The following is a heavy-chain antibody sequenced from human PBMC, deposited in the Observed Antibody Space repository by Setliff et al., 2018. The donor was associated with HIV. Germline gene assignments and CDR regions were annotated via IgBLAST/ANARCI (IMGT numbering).Heavy chain of an antibody. J-gene: IGHJ3*02. V-gene: IGHV4-31*03. CDR2: IYYSGST. CDR3: ARHSITLVVGVPERDDAFDI. CDR1: GGSTTSGGYY. D-gene: IGHD3-22*01. Sequence: PSETLSLTCSVSGGSTTSGGYYWSWIRQHPGKGLEYIGYIYYSGSTYYNPSLKSRVTMSIDTSTQQFFLNVTSVTAADTAVYYCARHSITLVVGVPERDDAFDIWGQGTMVTVSS.